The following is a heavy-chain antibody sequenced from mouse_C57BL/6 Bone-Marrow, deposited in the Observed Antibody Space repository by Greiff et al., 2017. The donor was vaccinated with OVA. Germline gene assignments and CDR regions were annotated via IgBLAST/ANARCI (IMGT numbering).Heavy chain of an antibody. Sequence: EVQLVESGGDLVKPGGSLKLSCAASGFTFSSSGMSWVRQTPDKRLEWVATISSGGSYTYYPDSVKGRFTISRDNAKNTLYLQRSSLKSEDTAMYYCARQKNRDLFDYWGQGTTLTVSS. D-gene: IGHD4-1*01. V-gene: IGHV5-6*01. CDR1: GFTFSSSG. CDR2: ISSGGSYT. CDR3: ARQKNRDLFDY. J-gene: IGHJ2*01.